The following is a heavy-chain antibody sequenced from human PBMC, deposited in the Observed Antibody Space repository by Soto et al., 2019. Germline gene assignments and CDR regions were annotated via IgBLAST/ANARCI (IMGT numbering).Heavy chain of an antibody. V-gene: IGHV3-64*01. CDR2: ISSNGGST. D-gene: IGHD2-2*01. Sequence: PGGSLRLSCAASGFTFSSYAMHWVRQAPGKGLEYVSAISSNGGSTYYANSVKGRFTISRDNSKNTLYLQMGSLRAEDMAVYYCARDYCSSTSCPLYYFDYWGQGTLVTVSS. CDR1: GFTFSSYA. J-gene: IGHJ4*02. CDR3: ARDYCSSTSCPLYYFDY.